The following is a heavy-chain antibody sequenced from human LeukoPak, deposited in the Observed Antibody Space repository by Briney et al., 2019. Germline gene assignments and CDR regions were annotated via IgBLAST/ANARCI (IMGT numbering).Heavy chain of an antibody. J-gene: IGHJ3*02. V-gene: IGHV3-48*03. CDR2: ISSSGSTI. CDR1: GFTFSSYE. D-gene: IGHD3-22*01. Sequence: GGSLRLSCAASGFTFSSYEMNWVRQAPGKGLEWVSYISSSGSTIYYADSVKGRFTISRDNAKNSLYLQMNSLRAEDTAVYYCARAPRGYHDCALDIWGQGTMVTVSS. CDR3: ARAPRGYHDCALDI.